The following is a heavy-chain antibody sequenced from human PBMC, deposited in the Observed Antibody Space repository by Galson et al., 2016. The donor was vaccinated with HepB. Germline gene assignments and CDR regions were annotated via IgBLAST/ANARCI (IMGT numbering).Heavy chain of an antibody. V-gene: IGHV3-21*06. CDR3: ARVSPAAVGGFHYYMDV. J-gene: IGHJ6*03. D-gene: IGHD2-2*01. CDR1: DNTFSSHG. Sequence: LRLSCAASDNTFSSHGMMWVRQALGKGPEWVSSINNNAAYTYYSDSVKGRFTISRDNTKNSLYLQMNSLRGEDTAIYYCARVSPAAVGGFHYYMDVWGNGTTVTVSS. CDR2: INNNAAYT.